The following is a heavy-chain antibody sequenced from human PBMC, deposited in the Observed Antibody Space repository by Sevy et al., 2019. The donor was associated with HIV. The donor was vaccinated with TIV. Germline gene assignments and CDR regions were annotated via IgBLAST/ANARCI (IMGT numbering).Heavy chain of an antibody. D-gene: IGHD3-22*01. V-gene: IGHV3-23*01. CDR1: GFTFSAYA. Sequence: GGSLRLSCAASGFTFSAYAMNWVRQAPGKGLEWVSGISGSGDSTYYANSMKGRFTISRDNSKNTLYLQMNSLRAEDMAVYYCAKDPLRGDYYDSSFFDYWGQGTLVTVSS. CDR3: AKDPLRGDYYDSSFFDY. J-gene: IGHJ4*02. CDR2: ISGSGDST.